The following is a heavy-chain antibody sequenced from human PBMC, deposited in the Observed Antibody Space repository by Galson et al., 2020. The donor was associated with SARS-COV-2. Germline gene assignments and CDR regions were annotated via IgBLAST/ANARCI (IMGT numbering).Heavy chain of an antibody. CDR2: ISGGADTI. J-gene: IGHJ3*02. CDR3: ARPIPYSSSSSAFDI. CDR1: GFTFSSSE. Sequence: GGSLRLSCAASGFTFSSSEMNWVRQAPGKGLEWISYISGGADTIHYADSVKGRFTISRDNAKNSLYLQMNSQRADDTAVYYCARPIPYSSSSSAFDIWGQGTEVTVSS. V-gene: IGHV3-48*03. D-gene: IGHD6-6*01.